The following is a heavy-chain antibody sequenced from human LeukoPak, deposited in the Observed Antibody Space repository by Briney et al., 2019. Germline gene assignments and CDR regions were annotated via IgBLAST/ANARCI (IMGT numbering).Heavy chain of an antibody. CDR3: AREPQSRVQLVGDAFDI. CDR1: GGSISSGSYY. V-gene: IGHV4-61*02. Sequence: SETLSLTCTVSGGSISSGSYYWSWIRQPAGKGLEWIGRIYTSGSTNYNPSLKSRVTISVDTSKNQFSLKLSSVTAADTAVYYCAREPQSRVQLVGDAFDIWGQGTMVTVSS. CDR2: IYTSGST. D-gene: IGHD6-6*01. J-gene: IGHJ3*02.